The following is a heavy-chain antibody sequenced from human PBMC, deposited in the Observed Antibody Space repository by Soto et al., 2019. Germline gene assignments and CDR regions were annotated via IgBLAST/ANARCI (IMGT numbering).Heavy chain of an antibody. CDR2: IDPSDSNT. J-gene: IGHJ6*02. Sequence: PGESLKISCKGSEYSFTSYWITWVRQMPGKGLEWMGKIDPSDSNTIYSPSFQGHVTISADKSISTAYLQWSSLKASATAIYYCARHRGRISMIVDPSYYGMDVWGQGTTVTVSS. V-gene: IGHV5-10-1*01. D-gene: IGHD3-22*01. CDR3: ARHRGRISMIVDPSYYGMDV. CDR1: EYSFTSYW.